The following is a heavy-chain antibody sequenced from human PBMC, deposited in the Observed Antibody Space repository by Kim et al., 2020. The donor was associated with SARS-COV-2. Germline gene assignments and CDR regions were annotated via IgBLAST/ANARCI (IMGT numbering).Heavy chain of an antibody. D-gene: IGHD3-22*01. CDR3: ARGYYYDSSGYYFGSEAFDI. J-gene: IGHJ3*02. CDR1: GGSISSGSYY. V-gene: IGHV4-61*02. Sequence: SETLSLTCTVSGGSISSGSYYWSWIRQPAGKGLEWIGRIYTSGSTNYNPSLKSRVTISVDTSKNQFSLKLSSVTAADTAVYYCARGYYYDSSGYYFGSEAFDIWGQGTMVTVSS. CDR2: IYTSGST.